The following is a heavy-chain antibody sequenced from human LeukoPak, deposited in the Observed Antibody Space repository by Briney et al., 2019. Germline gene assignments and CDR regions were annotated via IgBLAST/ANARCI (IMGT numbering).Heavy chain of an antibody. CDR2: INPNSGGT. CDR1: GYTFNGYY. J-gene: IGHJ5*02. CDR3: ARKEGGGNWFDP. Sequence: ASVKVSCKASGYTFNGYYMHWVRQAPEQGLEWMGWINPNSGGTNYAQKFQGRVTMTRDTSISTAYMELSRLRSDDTAVYYCARKEGGGNWFDPWGQGTLVTVSS. V-gene: IGHV1-2*02. D-gene: IGHD3-16*01.